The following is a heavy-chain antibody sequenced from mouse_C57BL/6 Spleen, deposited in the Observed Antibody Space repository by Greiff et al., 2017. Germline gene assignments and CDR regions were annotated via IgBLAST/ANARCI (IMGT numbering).Heavy chain of an antibody. CDR3: ARDESNYVYFDY. CDR2: ISDGGSYT. D-gene: IGHD2-5*01. Sequence: EVKLMESGGGLVKPGGSLKLSCAASGFTFSSYAMSWVRQTPEKRLEWVATISDGGSYTYYPDNVKGRFTISRDNAKNNLYLQMSHLKSEDTAMYYCARDESNYVYFDYWGQGTTLTVSS. J-gene: IGHJ2*01. V-gene: IGHV5-4*01. CDR1: GFTFSSYA.